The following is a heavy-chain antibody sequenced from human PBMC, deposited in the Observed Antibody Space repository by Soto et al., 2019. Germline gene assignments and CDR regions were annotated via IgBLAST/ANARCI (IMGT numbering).Heavy chain of an antibody. CDR3: AKREGNTYGLFH. CDR1: GFSFSSYW. Sequence: EVQLVESGGGLVQPGGSLRLSCAASGFSFSSYWIHWVRQAPGKGLVWVSRIKTDGSSADYADSVKGRFTISRDNAKNTLYLQMNNLRCEDTAVYFCAKREGNTYGLFHWGQGTLVAVSS. V-gene: IGHV3-74*01. D-gene: IGHD5-18*01. J-gene: IGHJ4*02. CDR2: IKTDGSSA.